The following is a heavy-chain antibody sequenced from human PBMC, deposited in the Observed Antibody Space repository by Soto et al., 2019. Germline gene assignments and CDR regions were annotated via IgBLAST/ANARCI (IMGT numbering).Heavy chain of an antibody. CDR3: ARGQRFSDWFDP. CDR2: IYSSGNT. CDR1: GGTISGYY. D-gene: IGHD3-3*01. J-gene: IGHJ5*02. Sequence: SETLSLTCSVSGGTISGYYWTWIRQPAGKGLEWIGRIYSSGNTKYNPSLQSRVTMSLDTSNNQFSLRLTSVTAADKAVYYCARGQRFSDWFDPWGQGTLVTV. V-gene: IGHV4-4*07.